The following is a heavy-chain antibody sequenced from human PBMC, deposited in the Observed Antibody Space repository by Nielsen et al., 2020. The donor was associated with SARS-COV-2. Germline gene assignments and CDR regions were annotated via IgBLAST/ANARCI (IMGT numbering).Heavy chain of an antibody. V-gene: IGHV3-9*01. CDR1: GFTFDDYA. CDR3: AKLAAAGTWIDY. Sequence: SLKISCAASGFTFDDYAMHWVRQAPGKGLEWVSGISWNSGSIGYADSVKGRFTISRDNAKNSLYLQMNSLRAEDTALYYCAKLAAAGTWIDYWGQGTLVTVSS. D-gene: IGHD6-13*01. CDR2: ISWNSGSI. J-gene: IGHJ4*02.